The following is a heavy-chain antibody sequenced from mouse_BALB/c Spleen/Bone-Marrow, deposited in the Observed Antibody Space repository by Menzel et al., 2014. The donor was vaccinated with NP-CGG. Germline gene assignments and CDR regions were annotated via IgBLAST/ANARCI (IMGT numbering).Heavy chain of an antibody. CDR1: GLSITSDYA. CDR3: ARGRPYYFDY. V-gene: IGHV3-2*02. Sequence: EVQLVESGPGLVKPSQSLSLTCAVAGLSITSDYAWNWIRQFPGNKLEWMGYMSYSGSTNYNPSLKSRISFTRDTSQNQFFLQSNSVTTEDTATYYCARGRPYYFDYWGQGTTLTVSS. CDR2: MSYSGST. J-gene: IGHJ2*01.